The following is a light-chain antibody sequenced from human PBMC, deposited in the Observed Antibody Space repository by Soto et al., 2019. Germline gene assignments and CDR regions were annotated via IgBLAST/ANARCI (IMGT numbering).Light chain of an antibody. V-gene: IGKV1-5*03. CDR2: KAS. CDR3: QQYSSYPWT. Sequence: DIQMTQSPSTLSASIGDRVTITCRASQYMSDWLAWYQQKPGKVPKLLISKASYLESGLPLRFSGSGSGREFTLTISSLQPDDCATYYCQQYSSYPWTFGQGTKVEVK. J-gene: IGKJ1*01. CDR1: QYMSDW.